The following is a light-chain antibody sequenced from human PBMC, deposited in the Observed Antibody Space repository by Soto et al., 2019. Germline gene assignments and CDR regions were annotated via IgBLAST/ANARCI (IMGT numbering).Light chain of an antibody. CDR2: AAS. CDR1: QGIINY. J-gene: IGKJ1*01. V-gene: IGKV1-27*01. CDR3: QKYNSAPRT. Sequence: LEMTQSPSTPSASVGDRVTITCRASQGIINYLAWYQQKPGKVPKLLICAASTLQSGVPSRFSGSGSGTDFTLTINSLQPEDVATYYCQKYNSAPRTFGQGTKV.